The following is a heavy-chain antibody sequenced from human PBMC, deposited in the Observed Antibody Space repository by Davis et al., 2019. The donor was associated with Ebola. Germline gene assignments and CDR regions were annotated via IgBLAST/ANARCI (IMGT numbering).Heavy chain of an antibody. CDR1: GYTFTSYA. Sequence: ASVKVSCKASGYTFTSYAMNWVRQAPGQGLEWMGRINSNSGDANYAPRFQGRVTLTRDTSITTAYMELRRLRSDDTAVYYCARAQFPTTSDHWGQGTLVTVSS. J-gene: IGHJ4*02. CDR2: INSNSGDA. D-gene: IGHD1-1*01. CDR3: ARAQFPTTSDH. V-gene: IGHV1-2*06.